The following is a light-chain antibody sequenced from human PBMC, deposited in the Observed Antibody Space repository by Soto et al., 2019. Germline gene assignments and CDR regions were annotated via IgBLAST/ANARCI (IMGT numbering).Light chain of an antibody. CDR3: QQSYGALTWT. CDR2: TAS. V-gene: IGKV1-39*01. CDR1: QTISSW. Sequence: DIQMTQSPSTLSGSVGDRVTITCRASQTISSWLAWYQQKPGKAPKLLISTASSLQSGVPSRFSGSGSGTDFTLTINSLQPEDFATYYCQQSYGALTWTFGQGTKVDIK. J-gene: IGKJ1*01.